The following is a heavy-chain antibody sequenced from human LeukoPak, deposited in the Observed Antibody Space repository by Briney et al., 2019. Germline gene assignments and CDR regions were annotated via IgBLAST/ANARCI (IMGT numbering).Heavy chain of an antibody. CDR2: ISGSGGST. CDR1: GFTFSSYA. J-gene: IGHJ4*02. V-gene: IGHV3-23*01. CDR3: ARIDGSGSYSNFDY. Sequence: GGSLRLSCAASGFTFSSYAMSWVRQAPGKGLKWVSAISGSGGSTYYADSVKGRFTISRDNSKNTLYLQMNSLRAEDTAVYYCARIDGSGSYSNFDYWGQGTLVTVSS. D-gene: IGHD3-10*01.